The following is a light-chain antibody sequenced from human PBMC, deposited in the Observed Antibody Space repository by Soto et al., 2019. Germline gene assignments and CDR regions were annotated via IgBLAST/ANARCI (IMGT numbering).Light chain of an antibody. CDR1: QSVSSN. Sequence: ETVMTQSPATLSVSPGERATLSCRASQSVSSNLVWYQQKPGQAPRVLIYGASTRATGIPARFSGSGSGTEFTLTISSLQSEAFAVYYCLQYNNLPPLTFGGGTNVEIK. V-gene: IGKV3-15*01. CDR3: LQYNNLPPLT. CDR2: GAS. J-gene: IGKJ4*01.